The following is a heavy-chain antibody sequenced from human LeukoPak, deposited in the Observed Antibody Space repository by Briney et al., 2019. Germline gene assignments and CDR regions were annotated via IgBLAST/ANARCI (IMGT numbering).Heavy chain of an antibody. Sequence: SETLSLACAVYGGSFSGYYWSWIRQPPGKGLEWIGEINHSGSTNYNPSLKSRVTISVDTSKNQFSLKLSSVTAADTAVYYCARGRYNFDYWGQGTLVTVSS. V-gene: IGHV4-34*01. CDR3: ARGRYNFDY. J-gene: IGHJ4*02. D-gene: IGHD1-14*01. CDR2: INHSGST. CDR1: GGSFSGYY.